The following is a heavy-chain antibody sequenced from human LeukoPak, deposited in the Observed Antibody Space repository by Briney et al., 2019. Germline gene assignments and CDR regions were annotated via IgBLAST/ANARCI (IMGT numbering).Heavy chain of an antibody. D-gene: IGHD6-6*01. CDR1: GGTFSSYA. J-gene: IGHJ5*02. Sequence: SVKVSCKASGGTFSSYAISWVRQAPGQGPEWMGGIIPIFGTANYAQKFQGRVTITADESTSTAYMELSSLRSEDTAVYYCARVSPGQLVLQGWFDPWGQGTLVTVSS. CDR3: ARVSPGQLVLQGWFDP. V-gene: IGHV1-69*13. CDR2: IIPIFGTA.